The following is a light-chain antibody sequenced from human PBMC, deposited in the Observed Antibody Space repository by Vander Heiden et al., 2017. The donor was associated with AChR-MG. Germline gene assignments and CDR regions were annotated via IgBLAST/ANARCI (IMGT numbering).Light chain of an antibody. CDR1: QSGSSY. CDR3: QQRSNWPYT. Sequence: IVLTQSAATLSSPPGERATPSCTGSQSGSSYLAWYQQKAGQARRLLIYAASNRATGIPARCSGSWSGTDFTLTISSLEPEDFAVYYCQQRSNWPYTFGQGTKLEIK. CDR2: AAS. V-gene: IGKV3-11*01. J-gene: IGKJ2*01.